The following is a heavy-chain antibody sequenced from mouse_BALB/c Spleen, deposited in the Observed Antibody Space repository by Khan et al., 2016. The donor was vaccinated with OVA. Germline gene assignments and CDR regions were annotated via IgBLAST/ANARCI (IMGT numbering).Heavy chain of an antibody. CDR1: GFSLTNYG. V-gene: IGHV2-9*02. D-gene: IGHD1-1*01. J-gene: IGHJ3*01. CDR2: IWAGGST. Sequence: VQLQESGPGLVAPSQSLSITCTVSGFSLTNYGVHWVHQPPREGLEWLGVIWAGGSTNYNSALMSRLSISKDNSKSQVFLKMNSLQTNDTAMYYCARPYYGSAWFAYWGQGTLVTVSA. CDR3: ARPYYGSAWFAY.